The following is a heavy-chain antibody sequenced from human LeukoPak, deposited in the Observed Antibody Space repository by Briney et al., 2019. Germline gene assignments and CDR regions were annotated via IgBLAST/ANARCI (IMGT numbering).Heavy chain of an antibody. V-gene: IGHV1-8*01. CDR2: MNPSSGNT. CDR3: ARGAWSEGGYVSDY. J-gene: IGHJ4*02. CDR1: GYTFTSYD. Sequence: ASVKVSCKASGYTFTSYDINWVRQATGQGLEWMGWMNPSSGNTGYAQKFQGRVTMTRNTSISTAYMELSSLRSEDTAVYYCARGAWSEGGYVSDYWGQGTLVTVSS. D-gene: IGHD5-12*01.